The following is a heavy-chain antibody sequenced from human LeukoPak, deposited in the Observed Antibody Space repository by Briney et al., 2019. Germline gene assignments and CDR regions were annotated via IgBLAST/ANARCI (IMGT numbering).Heavy chain of an antibody. CDR1: GGIISSYD. CDR2: IYTTGST. CDR3: ARERGDYCSSTSCYGPLDY. J-gene: IGHJ4*02. Sequence: SETLSLTCTVSGGIISSYDWSWIRQPAGKGLEWIGGIYTTGSTNYNPSLKSRVTMSVDTSKNQFSLKLSSVTAADTAVYYCARERGDYCSSTSCYGPLDYWGQGTLVTVSS. D-gene: IGHD2-2*01. V-gene: IGHV4-4*07.